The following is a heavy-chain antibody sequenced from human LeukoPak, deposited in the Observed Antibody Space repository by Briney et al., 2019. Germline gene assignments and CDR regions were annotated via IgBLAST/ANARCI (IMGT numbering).Heavy chain of an antibody. CDR1: GYTFTGYY. D-gene: IGHD6-19*01. J-gene: IGHJ4*02. CDR3: ARALAVAGFSRRNYYFDY. CDR2: INPNSGGT. V-gene: IGHV1-2*02. Sequence: ASVKVSCKASGYTFTGYYMHWVRQAPGQGLEWMGWINPNSGGTNYAQKFQGRVTMTRDTSISTAYMELSRLRSDDTAVYYCARALAVAGFSRRNYYFDYWGQGTLVTVSS.